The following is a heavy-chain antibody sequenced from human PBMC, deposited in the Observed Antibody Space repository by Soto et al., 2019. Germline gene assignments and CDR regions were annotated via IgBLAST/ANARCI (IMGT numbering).Heavy chain of an antibody. J-gene: IGHJ5*02. D-gene: IGHD3-10*01. CDR2: IYYSGST. CDR3: ARKLRYYGSGSYFGWFDP. V-gene: IGHV4-59*01. CDR1: GGSISSYY. Sequence: QVQLQESGPGLVKPSETLSLTCTVSGGSISSYYWSWIRQPPGKGLEWIGYIYYSGSTNYNPSLKSRVTISVDTSKNQCSLKLSSVTAADTAVYYCARKLRYYGSGSYFGWFDPWGQGTLVTVSS.